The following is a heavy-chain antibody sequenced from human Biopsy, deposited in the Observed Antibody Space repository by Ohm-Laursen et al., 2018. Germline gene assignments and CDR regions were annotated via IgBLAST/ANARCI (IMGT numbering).Heavy chain of an antibody. J-gene: IGHJ6*02. CDR2: INSDASYI. D-gene: IGHD2-8*01. Sequence: SLRLSCSASTFTFSSDSVNWVRQAPGKGLEWVSYINSDASYIYYGVPVRGRFTTSRDNAKNSVYLQMNSLRVEDTAVYYCARDDGFYARTSGMDVWGQGTTVTVSS. CDR3: ARDDGFYARTSGMDV. V-gene: IGHV3-21*01. CDR1: TFTFSSDS.